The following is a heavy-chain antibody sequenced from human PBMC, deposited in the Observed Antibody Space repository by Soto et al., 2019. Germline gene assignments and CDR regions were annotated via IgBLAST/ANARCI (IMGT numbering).Heavy chain of an antibody. V-gene: IGHV1-18*01. Sequence: QVQLVKSGAEVKKPGASVKVSCKASGYTFTNYGISWVRQAPGQGPEWMGWINAYNGNTKYAQKLQGRVTMTTDTSTSTAYMELRSLRSDDTAVYYCTRDQAMAQFDYWGQGTLVTVSS. CDR2: INAYNGNT. CDR1: GYTFTNYG. CDR3: TRDQAMAQFDY. J-gene: IGHJ4*02. D-gene: IGHD5-18*01.